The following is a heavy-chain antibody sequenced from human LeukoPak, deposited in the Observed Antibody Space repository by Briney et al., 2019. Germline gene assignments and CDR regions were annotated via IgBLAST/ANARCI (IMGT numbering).Heavy chain of an antibody. D-gene: IGHD6-13*01. CDR3: ARDIWVPYPHPITAAGTGADY. CDR2: ISSSSSYI. Sequence: GGSLTLSCAASGFTFSSYSMNWVRQAPGKGLEWVSSISSSSSYIYYADSVKGRFTISRDNAKNSLYLQMNSLRAEDTAVYYCARDIWVPYPHPITAAGTGADYWGQGTLVTVSS. V-gene: IGHV3-21*01. CDR1: GFTFSSYS. J-gene: IGHJ4*02.